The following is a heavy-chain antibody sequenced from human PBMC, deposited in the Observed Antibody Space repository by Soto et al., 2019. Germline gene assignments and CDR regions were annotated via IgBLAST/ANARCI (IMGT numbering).Heavy chain of an antibody. CDR3: ARDGRCTNGVCYGTGWFAP. J-gene: IGHJ5*02. V-gene: IGHV1-18*01. CDR2: ISAYNGNT. CDR1: GYTFTSYG. D-gene: IGHD2-8*01. Sequence: QVQLVQSGAEVKKPGASVKVSCKASGYTFTSYGISWVRQAPGQGLEWMGWISAYNGNTNYAQKLQGRVTMTTDTSKSTAYMELRSLRSDDTAVYYCARDGRCTNGVCYGTGWFAPWGQGTLVTVSS.